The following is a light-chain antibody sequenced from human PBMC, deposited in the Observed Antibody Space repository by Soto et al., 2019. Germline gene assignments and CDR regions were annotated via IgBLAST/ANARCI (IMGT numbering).Light chain of an antibody. J-gene: IGLJ3*02. Sequence: QTVVTQPPSASGTPGPRVTISCSGSRSNIGSNYVYWYQQLPGTAPKLLIYRNHQRPSGVPDRFSGSKSGTSASLAISGLRSGDEADYYCAAWDDSLSGRGVFGGGTKVTVL. CDR1: RSNIGSNY. V-gene: IGLV1-47*01. CDR3: AAWDDSLSGRGV. CDR2: RNH.